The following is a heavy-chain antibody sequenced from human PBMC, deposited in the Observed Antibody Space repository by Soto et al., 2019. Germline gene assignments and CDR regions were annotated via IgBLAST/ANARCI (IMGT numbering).Heavy chain of an antibody. Sequence: LRLSCAASGFTFSSYGMHWVRQSPCKWLEWVAVIWYDGSNKYYADSVKGRFTISRDNSKNTLYLQMNSLRAEDTAVYYCARDLYGGRYYDSSGYYPTEPYYYYGMDVWGQGTTVTVSS. CDR1: GFTFSSYG. CDR2: IWYDGSNK. V-gene: IGHV3-33*01. CDR3: ARDLYGGRYYDSSGYYPTEPYYYYGMDV. D-gene: IGHD3-22*01. J-gene: IGHJ6*02.